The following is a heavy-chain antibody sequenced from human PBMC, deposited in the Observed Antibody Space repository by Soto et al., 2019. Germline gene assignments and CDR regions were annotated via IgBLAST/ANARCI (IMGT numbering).Heavy chain of an antibody. Sequence: PGGSLRLSCAASGFTFSSYSVNWVRRAPGKGLEWVSSISSSSSYIYYADSVKGRFTISRDNAKNSLYLQMNSLRAEDTAVCYCARDYSITIFGVENWFDPWGQGTLVTVSS. CDR3: ARDYSITIFGVENWFDP. CDR1: GFTFSSYS. V-gene: IGHV3-21*01. D-gene: IGHD3-3*01. J-gene: IGHJ5*02. CDR2: ISSSSSYI.